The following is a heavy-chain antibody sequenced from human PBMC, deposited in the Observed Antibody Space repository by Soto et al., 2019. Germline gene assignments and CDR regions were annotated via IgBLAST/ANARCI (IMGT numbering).Heavy chain of an antibody. CDR2: ISGSGGST. Sequence: EVQLLESGGGLVQPGGSLRLSCAAPGFTFSNYAMNWVRQAPGKGLEWVSVISGSGGSTYYADSVKGRFTISRDNSKNTLYLQMISLRGEDTAVYYRARRSSGWYFDYWGQGTLVTVSS. D-gene: IGHD6-19*01. CDR3: ARRSSGWYFDY. CDR1: GFTFSNYA. V-gene: IGHV3-23*01. J-gene: IGHJ4*02.